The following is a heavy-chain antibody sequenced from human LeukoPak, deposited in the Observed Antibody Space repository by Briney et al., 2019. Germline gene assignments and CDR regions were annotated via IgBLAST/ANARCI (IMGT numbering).Heavy chain of an antibody. Sequence: SETLSLTRTVSGGSISSYYWSWIRQPPGKGLEWIGYIYYSGSTNYNPSLKSRVTISVDTSKNQFSLKLSSVTAADTAVYYCARVPAGTVPDYWGQGTLVTVSS. CDR1: GGSISSYY. J-gene: IGHJ4*02. CDR2: IYYSGST. D-gene: IGHD6-13*01. V-gene: IGHV4-59*01. CDR3: ARVPAGTVPDY.